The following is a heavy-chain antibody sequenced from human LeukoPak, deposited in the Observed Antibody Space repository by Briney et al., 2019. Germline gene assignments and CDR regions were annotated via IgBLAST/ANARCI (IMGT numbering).Heavy chain of an antibody. CDR1: GFTFSSYW. D-gene: IGHD1-14*01. CDR3: ASRRRY. CDR2: IYSGGST. Sequence: GGSLRLSCAAPGFTFSSYWMHWVRQAPGKGLEWVSVIYSGGSTFYADSVKGRFTISRDNSKNTLYLQMNSLRAEDTAVYYCASRRRYWGQGTLVTVSS. J-gene: IGHJ4*02. V-gene: IGHV3-53*01.